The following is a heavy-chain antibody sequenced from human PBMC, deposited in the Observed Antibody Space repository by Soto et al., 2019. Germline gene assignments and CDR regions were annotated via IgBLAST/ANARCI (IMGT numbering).Heavy chain of an antibody. J-gene: IGHJ6*02. V-gene: IGHV1-3*01. CDR2: INAGNGNT. CDR1: GYTFTSYA. Sequence: QVQLVQSGAEVKKPGASVKVSCKASGYTFTSYAMHWVRQAPGQRLEWMGWINAGNGNTKYSQKFQGRVTITRDTSASTAYMELSSLRSEDTAVYYCASLSHSPSYYYYYGMDVWGQGTTVTVSS. D-gene: IGHD5-18*01. CDR3: ASLSHSPSYYYYYGMDV.